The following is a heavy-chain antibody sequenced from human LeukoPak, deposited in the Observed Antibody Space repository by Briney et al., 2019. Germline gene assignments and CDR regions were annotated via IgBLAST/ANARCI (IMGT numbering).Heavy chain of an antibody. Sequence: PSETLSLTCTVSGYSISSSSYYWGWLRQPPGKGLEWIGSIYYSGSTYYNPSLKSRVTISVDTSKNLFSLKLSSVTAADTAVYYCATVQFDYYYYYMDVWGKGTTVTVSS. D-gene: IGHD1-1*01. J-gene: IGHJ6*03. CDR3: ATVQFDYYYYYMDV. V-gene: IGHV4-39*07. CDR2: IYYSGST. CDR1: GYSISSSSYY.